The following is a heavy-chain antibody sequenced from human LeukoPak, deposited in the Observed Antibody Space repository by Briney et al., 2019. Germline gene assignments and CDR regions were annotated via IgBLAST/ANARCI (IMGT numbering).Heavy chain of an antibody. D-gene: IGHD6-19*01. CDR2: IDWDDDK. V-gene: IGHV2-70*17. J-gene: IGHJ4*02. CDR1: GFSLDTGGMC. CDR3: ARIRAVSGNFLLDY. Sequence: SGPTLLNPTQTLTLTCTFSGFSLDTGGMCVSWIRQPPGKALEWLSRIDWDDDKFYSTSLTTRLTISKDTSKNQVVLTMTNMDPADTATYYCARIRAVSGNFLLDYWGQGTLVTVSS.